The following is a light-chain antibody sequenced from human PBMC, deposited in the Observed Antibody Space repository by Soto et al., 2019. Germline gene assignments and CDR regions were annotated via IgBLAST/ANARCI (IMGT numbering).Light chain of an antibody. CDR3: QQYGSSPRT. CDR1: QSASSSY. CDR2: GAS. V-gene: IGKV3-20*01. Sequence: EIGLTQPPGTLSFFSREKTTLSFRATQSASSSYLAWYQQKPGQAPRLLSYGASSRGTGIPDRFSGSGSGTEFTLTISRLELEDFAVYYCQQYGSSPRTFGQGTKVDIK. J-gene: IGKJ1*01.